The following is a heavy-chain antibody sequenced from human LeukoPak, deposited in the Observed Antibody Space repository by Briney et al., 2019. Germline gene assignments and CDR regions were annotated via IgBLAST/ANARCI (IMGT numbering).Heavy chain of an antibody. Sequence: PGRSLRLSCAASGFTFDDYAMHWVRQAPGKGLEWVSGISWNSGSIGYADSVKGRFTISRDNAKNSLYLQMNSLRVEDTAVYYCARISMIRGVTWYYYYMDVWGKGTTVTVSS. CDR3: ARISMIRGVTWYYYYMDV. D-gene: IGHD3-10*01. CDR1: GFTFDDYA. V-gene: IGHV3-9*01. CDR2: ISWNSGSI. J-gene: IGHJ6*03.